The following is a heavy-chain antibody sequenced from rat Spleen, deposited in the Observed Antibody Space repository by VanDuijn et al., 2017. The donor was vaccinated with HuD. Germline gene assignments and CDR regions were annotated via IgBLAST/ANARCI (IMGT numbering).Heavy chain of an antibody. D-gene: IGHD3-1*01. V-gene: IGHV5-29*01. CDR2: VSYDGSST. CDR3: ARQRGPSWFAY. J-gene: IGHJ3*01. CDR1: XFTXXXYG. Sequence: EVQLVESGGGLVXXXRSXXLSCAAXXFTXXXYGXXXVRXXPTXGWEWVETVSYDGSSTYYRDSVKGRFTISRDNAKSTLYLQMNSLRSEDTATYYCARQRGPSWFAYWGQGTLVTVSS.